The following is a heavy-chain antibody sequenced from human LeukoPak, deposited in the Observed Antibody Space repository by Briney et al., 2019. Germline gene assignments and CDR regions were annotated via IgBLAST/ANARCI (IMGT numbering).Heavy chain of an antibody. Sequence: SETLSLTCTVSGGSISSYYWNWIRQPPGKGLEWIGHKYYSGTTSYNPSLKSRVTISVDTSKNQFSLKVTSVTAADSAVYYCARGPAVTWLYYFDYWGQGTLVTVSS. CDR3: ARGPAVTWLYYFDY. CDR1: GGSISSYY. J-gene: IGHJ4*02. CDR2: KYYSGTT. V-gene: IGHV4-59*01. D-gene: IGHD4-17*01.